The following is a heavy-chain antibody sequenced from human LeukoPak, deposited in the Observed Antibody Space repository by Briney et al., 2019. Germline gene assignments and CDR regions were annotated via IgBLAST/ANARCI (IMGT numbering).Heavy chain of an antibody. Sequence: GGSLRLSCAASGFTFSNYAMYWVRQAPGKGLEWVSAFSGSGGHIYYADSVKGRFTISRDNSKNTLYLQMNSLRPEDTAVYYCVKGGGIVGAPLDYWGQGTLVTVSS. CDR1: GFTFSNYA. D-gene: IGHD1-26*01. CDR2: FSGSGGHI. CDR3: VKGGGIVGAPLDY. J-gene: IGHJ4*02. V-gene: IGHV3-23*01.